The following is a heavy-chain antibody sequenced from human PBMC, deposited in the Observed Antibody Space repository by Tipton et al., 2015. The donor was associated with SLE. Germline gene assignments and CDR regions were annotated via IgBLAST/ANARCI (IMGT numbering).Heavy chain of an antibody. CDR1: GITFSDAW. D-gene: IGHD1-26*01. V-gene: IGHV3-15*01. J-gene: IGHJ4*02. Sequence: GSLRLSCAASGITFSDAWMSWMRQAPGRGLEWVGRIISERYGGTTDYAAPVKGRFTISRDDSKNMMYLHMNSLRTEDTAVYYCATWDSGLWGQGTLVTVSS. CDR3: ATWDSGL. CDR2: IISERYGGTT.